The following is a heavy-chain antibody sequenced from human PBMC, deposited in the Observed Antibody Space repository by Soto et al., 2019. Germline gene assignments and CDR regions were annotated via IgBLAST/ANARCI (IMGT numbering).Heavy chain of an antibody. CDR1: GFSLSTIGVG. D-gene: IGHD6-19*01. CDR3: APTTGSSGWAIIDY. V-gene: IGHV2-5*01. Sequence: QITLKESGPTQVKPTQTLTLTCTVSGFSLSTIGVGVGWIRQPPGKALEWLAPIFWNDDKRYSPSLRTRLTITKDTSKNQVVLTMTNMDPVDTATYYCAPTTGSSGWAIIDYWGQGTLVTVSS. J-gene: IGHJ4*02. CDR2: IFWNDDK.